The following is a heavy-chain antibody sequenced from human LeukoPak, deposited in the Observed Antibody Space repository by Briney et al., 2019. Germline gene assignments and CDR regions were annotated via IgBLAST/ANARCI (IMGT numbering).Heavy chain of an antibody. J-gene: IGHJ4*02. D-gene: IGHD3-22*01. Sequence: ASVKVSCKASGYTFTDYYMHWVRQAPGQGLEWMGWINPNSGGTNYAQKFQGRVTMTRDTSISTAYMELRRLRSDDTAVYYCARGHLYYYDVSGYPFDYWGQGTLVTVSS. CDR2: INPNSGGT. CDR3: ARGHLYYYDVSGYPFDY. V-gene: IGHV1-2*02. CDR1: GYTFTDYY.